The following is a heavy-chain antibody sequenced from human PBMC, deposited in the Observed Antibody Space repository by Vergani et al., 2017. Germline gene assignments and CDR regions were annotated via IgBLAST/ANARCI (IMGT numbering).Heavy chain of an antibody. CDR2: ISSSSSYT. CDR3: ARPMTKWYYSDY. Sequence: QVQLVESGGGLVKPGGSLRLSCAASGFTFSDYYMSWIRQAPGKGLEWVSYISSSSSYTNYADSVKGRFTISRDNAKNSLYLQMNSLRAEDTAVYYCARPMTKWYYSDYWGQGTLVTVSS. V-gene: IGHV3-11*06. J-gene: IGHJ4*02. D-gene: IGHD2-8*01. CDR1: GFTFSDYY.